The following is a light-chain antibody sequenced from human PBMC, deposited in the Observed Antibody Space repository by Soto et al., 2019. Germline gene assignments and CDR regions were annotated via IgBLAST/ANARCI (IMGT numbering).Light chain of an antibody. Sequence: EIVLTQSPATLSLSPGERATLSCRASQSVSSYLAWYQQKPGQTPRLLIYDASNRATGIPARFSGSGSGTDFTLTISSLEPEDFAVYYCQQRGNWPPLFTFGPGTKVDIK. J-gene: IGKJ3*01. CDR2: DAS. CDR1: QSVSSY. CDR3: QQRGNWPPLFT. V-gene: IGKV3-11*01.